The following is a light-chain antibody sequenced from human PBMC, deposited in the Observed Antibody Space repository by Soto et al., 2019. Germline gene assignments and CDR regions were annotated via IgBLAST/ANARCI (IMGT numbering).Light chain of an antibody. Sequence: EIVMTQPPATLSVSTGERATLSCRASQSVRSNLAWYQQKPGQAPRLPIYGASTRATGIPARFSGSGSGTEFTLTISSLQSEDFAVYYCQQYNNWPFYTFDQRTNVDI. CDR2: GAS. CDR3: QQYNNWPFYT. CDR1: QSVRSN. V-gene: IGKV3-15*01. J-gene: IGKJ2*01.